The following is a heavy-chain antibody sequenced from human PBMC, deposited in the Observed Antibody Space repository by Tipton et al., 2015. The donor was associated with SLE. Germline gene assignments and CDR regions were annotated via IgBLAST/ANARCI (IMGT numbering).Heavy chain of an antibody. Sequence: LRLSCTVSGDSIGSGGYFWNWIRQHPGKGLEWIGYIYYSGNTYYNPSLKSRVTMSVDTSKNHFSLNLNSVTAPDTAVYYCARSATAISPFDNWGQGTLVTVSS. CDR2: IYYSGNT. D-gene: IGHD2-2*02. J-gene: IGHJ4*02. V-gene: IGHV4-31*02. CDR1: GDSIGSGGYF. CDR3: ARSATAISPFDN.